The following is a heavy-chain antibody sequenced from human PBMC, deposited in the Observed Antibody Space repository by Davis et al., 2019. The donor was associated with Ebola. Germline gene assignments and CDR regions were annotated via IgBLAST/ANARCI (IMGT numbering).Heavy chain of an antibody. CDR3: AKSLWSYGYYYYGMDV. CDR1: GFTFSSYG. D-gene: IGHD5-18*01. V-gene: IGHV3-30*02. Sequence: GESLKISCAASGFTFSSYGMHWVRQAPGKGLEWVAVIWYDGSNKYYADSVKGRFTISRDNSKNTLYLQMNSLRAEDTAVYYCAKSLWSYGYYYYGMDVWGQGTTVTVSS. J-gene: IGHJ6*02. CDR2: IWYDGSNK.